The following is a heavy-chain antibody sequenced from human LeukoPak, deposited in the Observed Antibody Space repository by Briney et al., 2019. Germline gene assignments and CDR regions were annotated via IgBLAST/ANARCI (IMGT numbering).Heavy chain of an antibody. Sequence: GGSLRLSCAASGFIFSDYYIDWVRQAPGKGLEWVSYISSSSSTIYYADSVKGRFTISRDNAKNSLYLQMNSLRAEDTAVYYCARESIEYSSSSGAFDIWGQGTMVTVSS. D-gene: IGHD6-6*01. J-gene: IGHJ3*02. V-gene: IGHV3-48*01. CDR3: ARESIEYSSSSGAFDI. CDR2: ISSSSSTI. CDR1: GFIFSDYY.